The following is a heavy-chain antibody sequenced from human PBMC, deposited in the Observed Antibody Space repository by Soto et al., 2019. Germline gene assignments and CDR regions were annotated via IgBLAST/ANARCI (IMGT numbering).Heavy chain of an antibody. J-gene: IGHJ5*02. CDR1: CGSISSYY. CDR3: DRDQASRVEP. Sequence: PSETLSLTCTVSCGSISSYYWSWIRQPPGKGLEWIGYIYYSGSTNYNPSLKSRVTISVDTSKNQFSLKLSSVTAADKAVYYCDRDQASRVEPWGQGNVVTGSS. V-gene: IGHV4-59*12. CDR2: IYYSGST.